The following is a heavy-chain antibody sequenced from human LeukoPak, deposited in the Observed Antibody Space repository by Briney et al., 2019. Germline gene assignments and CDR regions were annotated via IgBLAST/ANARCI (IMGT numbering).Heavy chain of an antibody. D-gene: IGHD3-3*01. Sequence: ASVKVSCKASGYTFTSYDINWVRQATGQGLEWMGWMNPNSGNTGYAQKFQGRVTMTRNTSISTAYMERSSLRSEDTAVYYCARARQYDFWSGYYWFDPWGQGTLVTVSS. V-gene: IGHV1-8*01. CDR2: MNPNSGNT. CDR1: GYTFTSYD. CDR3: ARARQYDFWSGYYWFDP. J-gene: IGHJ5*02.